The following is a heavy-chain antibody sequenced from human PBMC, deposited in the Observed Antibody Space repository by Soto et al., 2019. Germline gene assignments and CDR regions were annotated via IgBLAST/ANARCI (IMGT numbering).Heavy chain of an antibody. Sequence: QVQLVQSGAEVKKPGASVKVSCKASGYTFTSYDINWVRQATGQGLEWMGWMNPNSGNTGYAQKFQGRVTMTRNTCISTAYMELSSLRSEDTAVYYCARRGYSSSWYYYYYYGMEVWGQGTTVTVSS. D-gene: IGHD6-13*01. CDR1: GYTFTSYD. J-gene: IGHJ6*02. CDR3: ARRGYSSSWYYYYYYGMEV. V-gene: IGHV1-8*01. CDR2: MNPNSGNT.